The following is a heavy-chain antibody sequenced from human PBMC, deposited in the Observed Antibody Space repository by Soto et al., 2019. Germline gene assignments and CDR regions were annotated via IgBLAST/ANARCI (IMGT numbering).Heavy chain of an antibody. CDR3: AKENTNRGFDY. J-gene: IGHJ4*02. D-gene: IGHD1-1*01. V-gene: IGHV3-30*18. CDR2: ISYDGSNK. Sequence: QVQLVESGGGVVQPGRSLRLSCVASGFTFSSYGMHWVRQAPGKGLEWVAVISYDGSNKYYADSVKGRFTISRDNSKNTLYLQMNSLRAEDTAVYYCAKENTNRGFDYWGQGTLVTVSS. CDR1: GFTFSSYG.